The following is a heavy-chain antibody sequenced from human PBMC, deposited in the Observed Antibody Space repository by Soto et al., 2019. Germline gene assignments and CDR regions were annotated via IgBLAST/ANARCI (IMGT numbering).Heavy chain of an antibody. D-gene: IGHD6-13*01. V-gene: IGHV4-31*03. Sequence: SETLSLTCPVSGGSISSGGYYWSWIRQHPGKGLEWIGYIYYSGSTYYNPSLKSRVTISVDTSKNQFSLKLSSVTAADTAVYYCARGAHYSSPFRWFDPSGQGPLVTVSS. J-gene: IGHJ5*02. CDR3: ARGAHYSSPFRWFDP. CDR1: GGSISSGGYY. CDR2: IYYSGST.